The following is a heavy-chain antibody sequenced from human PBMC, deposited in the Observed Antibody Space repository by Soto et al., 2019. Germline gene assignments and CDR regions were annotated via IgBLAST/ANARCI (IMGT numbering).Heavy chain of an antibody. CDR3: ARVMEVTLPKHAFDI. Sequence: GGSLRLSCAASGFTVSSNYMSWVRQAPGKGLEWVSVIYSGGSTYYADSVKGRFTISRDNSKNTLYLQMNSLRAEDTAVYYCARVMEVTLPKHAFDIWGQGTMVTVSS. V-gene: IGHV3-66*01. CDR1: GFTVSSNY. D-gene: IGHD2-21*02. J-gene: IGHJ3*02. CDR2: IYSGGST.